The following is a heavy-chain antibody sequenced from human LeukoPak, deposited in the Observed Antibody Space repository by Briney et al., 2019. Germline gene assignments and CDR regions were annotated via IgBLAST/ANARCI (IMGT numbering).Heavy chain of an antibody. CDR2: IYSGGST. CDR3: ARGEYQLPQGN. V-gene: IGHV3-66*02. CDR1: GLTVSSNN. Sequence: GGSLRLSCAASGLTVSSNNMSWVRQAPGKGLEWFSVIYSGGSTYYADSVKGRFTISRDNSKNTLYLQMNSLRAEDTAVYYCARGEYQLPQGNWGQGTLVTVSS. D-gene: IGHD2-2*01. J-gene: IGHJ4*02.